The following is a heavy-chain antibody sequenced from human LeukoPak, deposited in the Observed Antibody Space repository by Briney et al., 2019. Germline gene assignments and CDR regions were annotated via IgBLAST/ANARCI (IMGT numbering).Heavy chain of an antibody. V-gene: IGHV3-23*01. CDR3: AKDRALHSTVVTTSAEYFHH. CDR2: ISGSGGST. J-gene: IGHJ1*01. Sequence: PGESLRLSCAASGFTFSSYALSWVRQAPGKGLEWVSGISGSGGSTFYADSVKGRSTISRDKSKNTLYLQMDSLRAEDTAVYYCAKDRALHSTVVTTSAEYFHHWGQGTLVTVSS. CDR1: GFTFSSYA. D-gene: IGHD4-23*01.